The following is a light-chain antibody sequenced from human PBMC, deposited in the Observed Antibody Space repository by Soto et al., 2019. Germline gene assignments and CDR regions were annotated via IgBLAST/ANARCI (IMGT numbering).Light chain of an antibody. CDR2: EVS. CDR3: TSSTNNQRV. V-gene: IGLV2-14*01. CDR1: SSDLSRHNY. Sequence: QSALTQPASVSGSPGQSVTISCTGTSSDLSRHNYVSWYQQHPDKAPKLIIFEVSNRPSGVSNRFSGSKSGNSASLTISGLQAEDEADYYCTSSTNNQRVFGGGTKLTVL. J-gene: IGLJ3*02.